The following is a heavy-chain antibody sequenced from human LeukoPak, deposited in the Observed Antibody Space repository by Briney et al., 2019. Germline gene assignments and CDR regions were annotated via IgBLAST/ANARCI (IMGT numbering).Heavy chain of an antibody. CDR1: GYTFTSYG. V-gene: IGHV1-18*01. CDR3: ARDEGDTAMVPRGDY. Sequence: ASVKVSCKASGYTFTSYGISWVRQAPGQGLEWMGWISAYNGNTNYAQKLQGRVTMTTDTSTSTAYMELRGLRSDDTAVYYCARDEGDTAMVPRGDYWGQGTLVTVSS. J-gene: IGHJ4*02. D-gene: IGHD5-18*01. CDR2: ISAYNGNT.